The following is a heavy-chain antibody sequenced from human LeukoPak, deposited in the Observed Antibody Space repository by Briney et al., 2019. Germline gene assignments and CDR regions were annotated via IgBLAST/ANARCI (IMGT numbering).Heavy chain of an antibody. CDR1: GFTFSSYA. Sequence: AGGSLRLSCAASGFTFSSYAMSWVRQAPGKGLEWVSAISGSGGSTYYADSVKGRFTIPRDNSKNTLYLQMNSLRAEDTAVYYCAKEGSGWSYWYFDLWGRGTLVTVSS. J-gene: IGHJ2*01. D-gene: IGHD6-19*01. CDR2: ISGSGGST. CDR3: AKEGSGWSYWYFDL. V-gene: IGHV3-23*01.